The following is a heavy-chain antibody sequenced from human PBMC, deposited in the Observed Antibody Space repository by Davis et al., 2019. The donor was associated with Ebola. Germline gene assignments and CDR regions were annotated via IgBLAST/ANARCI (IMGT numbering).Heavy chain of an antibody. V-gene: IGHV3-53*01. Sequence: GGSLRLSCAVSGFTVSSNYMTWVRQAPGKGLEWLSVIYSGGSTYYGDSVKGRFTISRDNSKNTLYLQMDSLRAEDTALYYCAKDIHYFGMDVWGQGTTVTVSS. CDR1: GFTVSSNY. J-gene: IGHJ6*02. CDR3: AKDIHYFGMDV. D-gene: IGHD2-21*01. CDR2: IYSGGST.